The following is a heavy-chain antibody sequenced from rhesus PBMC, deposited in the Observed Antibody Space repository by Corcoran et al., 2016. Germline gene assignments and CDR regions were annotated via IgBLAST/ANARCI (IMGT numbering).Heavy chain of an antibody. D-gene: IGHD2-15*01. J-gene: IGHJ6*01. CDR3: ARGTGLYGLDS. V-gene: IGHV4-173*01. CDR2: ISGSGGST. Sequence: QLQLQESGPGLMKPSETLSLTCAVSGGSISGNYGSWIRQPPGKGLEWIGRISGSGGSTDHNPSLKSRVTISTDTSKNQFSLKLSSVTAAHTAVYYCARGTGLYGLDSWGQGVVVTVSS. CDR1: GGSISGNY.